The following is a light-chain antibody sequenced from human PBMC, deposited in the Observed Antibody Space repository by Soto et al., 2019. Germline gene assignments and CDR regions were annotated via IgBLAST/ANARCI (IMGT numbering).Light chain of an antibody. CDR1: QSVSNN. CDR3: QQYNNWPPYT. CDR2: GAS. J-gene: IGKJ2*01. V-gene: IGKV3-15*01. Sequence: EIVMTQSPATLSVSPGERATLSCRASQSVSNNLAWYQQKPGQAPRLLIYGASTRATGIPTRFSGSGFGTEFTLTISSLQSKDFSVYYCQQYNNWPPYTFGQGTKLQI.